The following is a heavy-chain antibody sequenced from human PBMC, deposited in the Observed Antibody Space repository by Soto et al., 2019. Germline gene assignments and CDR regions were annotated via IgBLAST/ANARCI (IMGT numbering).Heavy chain of an antibody. CDR3: AKEWEPASYYFYYGMDV. Sequence: QVQLVESGGGVVQPGRSLRLSCAASGFTFSSYGMHWVRQAPGKGLEWVAVISYDGSNKYYADSVKGRFTISRDNSKYTLYLHMNSLRAEDRAVYYCAKEWEPASYYFYYGMDVWGQGTTVTVSS. CDR2: ISYDGSNK. CDR1: GFTFSSYG. D-gene: IGHD1-26*01. V-gene: IGHV3-30*18. J-gene: IGHJ6*02.